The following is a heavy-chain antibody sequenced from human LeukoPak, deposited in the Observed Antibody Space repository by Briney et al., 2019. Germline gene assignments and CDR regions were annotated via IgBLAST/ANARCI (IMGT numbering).Heavy chain of an antibody. CDR3: ARDEA. Sequence: GGSLRLSCAASGFTFSSYAMHWVRQAPGKGLEWVAVISYDGSNKYYADSVKGRFTISRDNSKNTLYLQMNGLRAEDTAVYYCARDEAWGQGTLVTVSS. J-gene: IGHJ4*02. CDR2: ISYDGSNK. V-gene: IGHV3-30-3*01. CDR1: GFTFSSYA.